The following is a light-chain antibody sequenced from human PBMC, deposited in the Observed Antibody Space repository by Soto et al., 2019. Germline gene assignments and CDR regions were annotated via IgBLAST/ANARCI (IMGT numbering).Light chain of an antibody. CDR3: QQSYSRPRT. V-gene: IGKV1-39*01. CDR1: QSISTY. Sequence: DIQMTQSPSSLSSYVRERFTITCRASQSISTYLNWYLQKPGKAPNLLIYTTSILESGVPSRFSGSGSGTDFTLTISSLQPEDFATYFCQQSYSRPRTFGQGTKVDNK. J-gene: IGKJ1*01. CDR2: TTS.